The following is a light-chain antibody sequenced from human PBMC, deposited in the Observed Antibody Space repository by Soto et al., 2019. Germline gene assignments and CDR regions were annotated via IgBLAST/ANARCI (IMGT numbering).Light chain of an antibody. CDR2: AAS. CDR3: RQSYSTPRALT. CDR1: QSISSY. J-gene: IGKJ4*01. Sequence: DIQMTQSPSSLSASVGDRVTITCRASQSISSYLNWYQQKPGKAPKLLIYAASSLQSGVPSRFSGSGSGTDFTLTISSLQPADFATYYCRQSYSTPRALTFGGGTKVEIK. V-gene: IGKV1-39*01.